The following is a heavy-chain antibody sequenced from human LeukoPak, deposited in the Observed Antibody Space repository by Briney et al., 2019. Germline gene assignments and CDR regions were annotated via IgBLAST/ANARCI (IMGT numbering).Heavy chain of an antibody. CDR1: GFTFSSYE. Sequence: QPGGSLRLSCAASGFTFSSYEMNWVRQAPGKGLEWVSYISSSGSTIYYADSVKGRFTISRDNAKNSLYLQMNSLRAEDTAVYYCARVWTGQWPPHYYYMDVWGKGTTVTISS. CDR3: ARVWTGQWPPHYYYMDV. D-gene: IGHD6-19*01. CDR2: ISSSGSTI. V-gene: IGHV3-48*03. J-gene: IGHJ6*03.